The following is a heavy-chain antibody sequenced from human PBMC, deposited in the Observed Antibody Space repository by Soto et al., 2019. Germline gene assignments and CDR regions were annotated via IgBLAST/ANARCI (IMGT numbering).Heavy chain of an antibody. CDR1: GFSFSSYA. CDR3: APVPLTSETRLYP. Sequence: EVQLLESGGGLVQPGGSLRLSCAASGFSFSSYAMTWVRQAPGRGPEWVSAISRSGGSTYYADSVKGRFTISRDNSKNTLYLQLNSLRAEDTAVYYCAPVPLTSETRLYPWGQGTLVTVSA. J-gene: IGHJ5*02. CDR2: ISRSGGST. V-gene: IGHV3-23*01. D-gene: IGHD3-16*01.